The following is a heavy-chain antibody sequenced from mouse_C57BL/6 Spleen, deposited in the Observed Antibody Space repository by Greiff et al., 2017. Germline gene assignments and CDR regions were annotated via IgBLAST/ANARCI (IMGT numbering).Heavy chain of an antibody. V-gene: IGHV14-4*01. CDR3: TTGTTVVATRAMDY. Sequence: VQLKQSGAELVRPGASVKLSCTASGFNIKDDYMHWVKQRPEQGLAWIGWIDPENGDTEYASKFQGKATITADTSSNTAYLQLSSLTSEDTAVYYCTTGTTVVATRAMDYWGQGTSVTVSS. D-gene: IGHD1-1*01. J-gene: IGHJ4*01. CDR1: GFNIKDDY. CDR2: IDPENGDT.